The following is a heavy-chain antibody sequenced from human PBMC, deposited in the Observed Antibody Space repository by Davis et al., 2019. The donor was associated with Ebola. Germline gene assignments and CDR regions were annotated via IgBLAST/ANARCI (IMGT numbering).Heavy chain of an antibody. J-gene: IGHJ3*02. V-gene: IGHV3-9*01. CDR1: GFTFDDHA. CDR2: ISWNSRHN. Sequence: GGSLRLSCEASGFTFDDHAMHWVRQVPGKGLDWVAGISWNSRHNVYEDSMKGRSAISRDNARHSLFLEMNSLRAEDTALYYCVKDKTVAVVPATHAAFDMWGQGTMVIVSS. CDR3: VKDKTVAVVPATHAAFDM. D-gene: IGHD4-23*01.